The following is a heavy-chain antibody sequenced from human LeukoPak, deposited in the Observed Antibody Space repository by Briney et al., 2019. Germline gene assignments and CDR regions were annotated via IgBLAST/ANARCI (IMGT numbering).Heavy chain of an antibody. CDR3: ARDGDPSYYEPDY. CDR1: GGSISSGGYY. D-gene: IGHD3-22*01. CDR2: IYHSGST. J-gene: IGHJ4*02. V-gene: IGHV4-30-2*05. Sequence: SETLSLTCTVSGGSISSGGYYWSWIRQPPGKGLEWIGYIYHSGSTYYNPSLKSRVTISVDTSKNQFSLKLSSVTAADTAVYYCARDGDPSYYEPDYWGQGTLVTVSS.